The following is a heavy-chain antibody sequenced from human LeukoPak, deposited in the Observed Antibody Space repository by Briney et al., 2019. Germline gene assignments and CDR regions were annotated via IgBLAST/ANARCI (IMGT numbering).Heavy chain of an antibody. J-gene: IGHJ4*02. Sequence: ASVTVSCKASGYTFTGYYMHWVRHAPGQGLEWMGWINPNSGGTNYAQKFQGRVTMTSDRSISTAYMELSRLRSDYTAVYCCAREFEDYDFWSGYYRISFDYCGQGTLVTVSS. D-gene: IGHD3-3*01. CDR2: INPNSGGT. CDR1: GYTFTGYY. V-gene: IGHV1-2*02. CDR3: AREFEDYDFWSGYYRISFDY.